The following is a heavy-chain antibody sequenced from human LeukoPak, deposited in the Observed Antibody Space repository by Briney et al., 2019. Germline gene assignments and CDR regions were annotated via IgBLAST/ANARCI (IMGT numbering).Heavy chain of an antibody. D-gene: IGHD3-10*01. CDR3: ARGQSHRDPVAFDI. CDR1: EFTSSTYS. CDR2: ISSTSSYI. V-gene: IGHV3-21*01. J-gene: IGHJ3*02. Sequence: PGGSLRLSCAASEFTSSTYSMNWVRQAPGKGLEWVSTISSTSSYIYYADSVKGRFTISRDNAKNSLDLQMNSLRAEDTAVYYCARGQSHRDPVAFDIWGQGTMVTVSS.